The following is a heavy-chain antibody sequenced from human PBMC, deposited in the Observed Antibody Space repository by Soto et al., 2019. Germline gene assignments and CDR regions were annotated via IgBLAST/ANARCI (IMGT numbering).Heavy chain of an antibody. V-gene: IGHV4-34*01. CDR3: ARGYSRSWYNWLDP. CDR2: INHSGST. Sequence: SETLSLTCAVYGGSFSGYYWSWIRQPPGKWLEWIGEINHSGSTNYNPSLKSRVTISVDTSKNQFSLKLSSVTAADTAVYYCARGYSRSWYNWLDPWGQGXLVTVYS. CDR1: GGSFSGYY. J-gene: IGHJ5*02. D-gene: IGHD6-13*01.